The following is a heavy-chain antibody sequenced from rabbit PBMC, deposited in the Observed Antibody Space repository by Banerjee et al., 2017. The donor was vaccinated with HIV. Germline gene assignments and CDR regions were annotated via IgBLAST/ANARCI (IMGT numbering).Heavy chain of an antibody. V-gene: IGHV1S45*01. CDR1: GFTFRIGHY. D-gene: IGHD1-1*01. J-gene: IGHJ6*01. CDR2: IYTNSGST. CDR3: ARGSGGGYLDYGMDL. Sequence: EQLEESGGVLVTPEGALALTCTASGFTFRIGHYMSRVLMAPGKGLEWIACIYTNSGSTRYASWAKGRFTISKTSSTTVTLQLNSLIAADTATYFCARGSGGGYLDYGMDLWGPGTLVTVS.